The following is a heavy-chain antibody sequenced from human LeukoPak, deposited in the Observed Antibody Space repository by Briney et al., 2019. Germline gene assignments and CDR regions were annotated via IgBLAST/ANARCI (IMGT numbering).Heavy chain of an antibody. CDR3: ARDSAGSRFRP. Sequence: ASVKVSCKASGYTFTSYAMNWVRQAPGQGLEWMGWIDTNTGNPTYAQGFTRRFVFSLDTSVSTAYLQISSLKAEDTAVYYCARDSAGSRFRPWGQGTLVTVSS. J-gene: IGHJ4*02. V-gene: IGHV7-4-1*02. CDR1: GYTFTSYA. D-gene: IGHD3-10*01. CDR2: IDTNTGNP.